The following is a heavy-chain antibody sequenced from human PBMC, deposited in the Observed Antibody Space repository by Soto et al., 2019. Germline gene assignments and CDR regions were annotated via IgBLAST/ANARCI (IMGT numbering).Heavy chain of an antibody. J-gene: IGHJ4*02. V-gene: IGHV4-4*07. D-gene: IGHD1-26*01. CDR3: ARDGGTRSSGSYDY. CDR1: GGSISSYY. CDR2: IYTSGST. Sequence: PSETLSLTCTVSGGSISSYYWSWIRQPAGKGLERIGRIYTSGSTNYNPSLKSRVTMSVDTSKNQFSLKLSSVTAADTAVYYCARDGGTRSSGSYDYWGQGTLVTVSS.